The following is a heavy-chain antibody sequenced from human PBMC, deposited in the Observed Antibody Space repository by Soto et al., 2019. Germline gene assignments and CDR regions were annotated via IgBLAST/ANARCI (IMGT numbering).Heavy chain of an antibody. J-gene: IGHJ4*02. CDR3: ARIATTTLGGPIDY. Sequence: PSETLSRTCAVSGGSISSGGYSWSCIRQPPGKGLEWIGYIYYSGSSYYNPSLKSRVTISVDTSKHQFSLRLSAVTAVDTAVYYCARIATTTLGGPIDYWGRGTLVPVSS. CDR1: GGSISSGGYS. CDR2: IYYSGSS. V-gene: IGHV4-30-2*01. D-gene: IGHD4-4*01.